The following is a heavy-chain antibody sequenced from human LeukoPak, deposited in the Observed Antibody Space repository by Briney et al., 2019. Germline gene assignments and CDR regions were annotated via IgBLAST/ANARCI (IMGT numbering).Heavy chain of an antibody. D-gene: IGHD1-26*01. CDR3: ARGVGATVSYWFDP. Sequence: ASVKVSCKASGGTFSSYAINWVRQATGQGLEWMGWMNPNSGNTGYAQKFQGRVTMTRNTSISTAYMELSSLRSEDTAVYYCARGVGATVSYWFDPWGQGTLVTVSS. CDR1: GGTFSSYA. V-gene: IGHV1-8*02. CDR2: MNPNSGNT. J-gene: IGHJ5*02.